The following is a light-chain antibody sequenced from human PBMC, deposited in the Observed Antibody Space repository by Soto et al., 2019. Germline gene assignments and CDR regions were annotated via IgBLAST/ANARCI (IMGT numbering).Light chain of an antibody. Sequence: QSVLTQLPSASGTPGQRVTISCSGSSSNIGSNYVYWYQQLPGTAPKLLIYRNNQRPSGVPDRFSGTKSGTSASLAISGLRSEDEGDYYCAAWDDSLSGVVFGGGTKLTVL. CDR2: RNN. V-gene: IGLV1-47*01. CDR1: SSNIGSNY. J-gene: IGLJ2*01. CDR3: AAWDDSLSGVV.